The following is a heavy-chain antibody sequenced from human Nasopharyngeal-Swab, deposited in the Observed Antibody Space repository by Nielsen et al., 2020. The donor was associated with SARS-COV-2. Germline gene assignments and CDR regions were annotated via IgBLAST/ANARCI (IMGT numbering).Heavy chain of an antibody. Sequence: SVKVSCKASGGTFSSYAISWVRQAPGQRLVWMGGIIPIIDVAKYGQKFQGRVAITADKSTSTAYMELRSLRSDDTGVYYCARGGWLRRSYYYSYYYMDVWGKGTTVSVSS. J-gene: IGHJ6*03. CDR1: GGTFSSYA. D-gene: IGHD5-12*01. CDR3: ARGGWLRRSYYYSYYYMDV. CDR2: IIPIIDVA. V-gene: IGHV1-69*10.